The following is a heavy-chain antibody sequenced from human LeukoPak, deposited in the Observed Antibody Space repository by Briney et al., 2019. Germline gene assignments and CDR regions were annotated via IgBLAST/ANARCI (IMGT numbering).Heavy chain of an antibody. V-gene: IGHV3-43*02. CDR2: INGQGDET. CDR1: GFSFHNYA. J-gene: IGHJ1*01. CDR3: AKDLGRTEWELLRATLTD. D-gene: IGHD1-26*01. Sequence: GGSLRLSCAASGFSFHNYAMHWVRQRPGRGLEWVSFINGQGDETYYGDSVKGRFTVSRDNRKNSLVLQMNSLRTEDTAFYYCAKDLGRTEWELLRATLTDWGQGTLVTVSS.